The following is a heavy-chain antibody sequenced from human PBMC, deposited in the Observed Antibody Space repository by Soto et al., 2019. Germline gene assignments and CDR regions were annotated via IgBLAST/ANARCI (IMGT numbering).Heavy chain of an antibody. CDR3: ARGQGIAAAGTFDY. J-gene: IGHJ4*02. Sequence: SETMSLTCAVYGGSFSGYYWSWIRQHPGKGLEWIGEINHSGSTNYNPSLKSRVTISVDTSKNQFSLKLSSVTAADTAVYYCARGQGIAAAGTFDYWGQGTLVTVSS. CDR2: INHSGST. CDR1: GGSFSGYY. D-gene: IGHD6-13*01. V-gene: IGHV4-34*01.